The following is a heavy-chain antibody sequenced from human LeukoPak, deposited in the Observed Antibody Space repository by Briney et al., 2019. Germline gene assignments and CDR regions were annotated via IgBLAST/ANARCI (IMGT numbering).Heavy chain of an antibody. V-gene: IGHV1-3*01. Sequence: ASVKVSCKASGYTFTSYAMHWVRQAPGQRLEWMGWINAGNGNTKYSQKFQGRVTITRDTSASTAYMELSSLRSEDTAVYYCARALDRIQLWLLYYGMDVWGQGTTVTVFS. J-gene: IGHJ6*02. D-gene: IGHD5-18*01. CDR1: GYTFTSYA. CDR2: INAGNGNT. CDR3: ARALDRIQLWLLYYGMDV.